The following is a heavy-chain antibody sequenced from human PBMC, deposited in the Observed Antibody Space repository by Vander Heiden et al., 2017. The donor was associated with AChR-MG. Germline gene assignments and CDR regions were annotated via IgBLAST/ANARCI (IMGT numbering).Heavy chain of an antibody. CDR1: GFSLSTRGVG. CDR3: AHTMMYGPLDY. CDR2: TYSDDDK. V-gene: IGHV2-5*02. D-gene: IGHD2-8*01. Sequence: QITLTESGPTLVTPTQPLPLTCTFTGFSLSTRGVGVGWNRQPPGKPRELLALTYSDDDKRYSPSLKSKLTITKDASKSQVVLTMTNMDPVDTATYYCAHTMMYGPLDYWGQGTLVTVSS. J-gene: IGHJ4*02.